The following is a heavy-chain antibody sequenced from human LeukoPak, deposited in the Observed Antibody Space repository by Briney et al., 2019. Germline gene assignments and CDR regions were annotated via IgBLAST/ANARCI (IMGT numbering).Heavy chain of an antibody. V-gene: IGHV4-4*07. CDR3: ARASPHRGLIDY. CDR2: IYTSGST. CDR1: AGSISSYY. J-gene: IGHJ4*02. Sequence: SETLSLTCTVDAGSISSYYWSWIRQPAGKGREWIGRIYTSGSTNYNPSLKSRVTMSVDTSKNQFSLKLSSVTAADTAVYYCARASPHRGLIDYWGQGTLVTVSS. D-gene: IGHD5-12*01.